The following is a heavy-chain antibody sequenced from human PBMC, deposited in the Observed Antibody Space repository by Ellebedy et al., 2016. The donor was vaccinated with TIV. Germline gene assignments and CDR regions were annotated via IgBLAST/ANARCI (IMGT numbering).Heavy chain of an antibody. CDR2: VSSNSSYT. CDR1: GYSFTNYG. CDR3: AKVARVYCSGGSCFSDYGMDV. D-gene: IGHD2-15*01. Sequence: SXXASGYSFTNYGINWVRQAPGKGLEWVSYVSSNSSYTNYADSVKGRFTISRDNAKNSLYLQMNSLRAEDTAVYYCAKVARVYCSGGSCFSDYGMDVWGQGTTVTVSS. J-gene: IGHJ6*02. V-gene: IGHV3-11*06.